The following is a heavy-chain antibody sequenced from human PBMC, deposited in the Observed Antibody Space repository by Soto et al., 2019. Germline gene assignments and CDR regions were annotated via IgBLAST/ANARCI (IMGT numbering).Heavy chain of an antibody. D-gene: IGHD6-6*01. V-gene: IGHV1-69*12. J-gene: IGHJ6*02. CDR2: IIPIFGSA. CDR1: GGTFSSYA. Sequence: QVQLVQSGAEVKKPGSSVKVSCKASGGTFSSYAISWVRQAPGQGLEWMGGIIPIFGSANYAQKFQGRVTITADESTSTAYMELSSLRSEDTAVYYCARDSVGYSSSLDYYYYYGMDVWGQGTTVTVSS. CDR3: ARDSVGYSSSLDYYYYYGMDV.